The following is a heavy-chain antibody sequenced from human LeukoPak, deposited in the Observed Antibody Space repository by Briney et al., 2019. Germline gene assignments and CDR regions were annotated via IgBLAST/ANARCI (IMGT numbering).Heavy chain of an antibody. D-gene: IGHD3-3*01. J-gene: IGHJ5*02. CDR3: ARRMIFGVVNWFDP. Sequence: SETLSLTCTVSGGSISSSSYYWGWIRQPPGKGLEWVGSIYYSGSTSYNPSLKSRVTISVDTSKNQFSLKLSSVTAADTAVYYCARRMIFGVVNWFDPWGQGTLVTVSS. CDR1: GGSISSSSYY. CDR2: IYYSGST. V-gene: IGHV4-39*01.